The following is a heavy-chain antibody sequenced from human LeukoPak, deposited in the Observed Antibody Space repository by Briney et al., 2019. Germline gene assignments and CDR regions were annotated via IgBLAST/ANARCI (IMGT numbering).Heavy chain of an antibody. Sequence: ASVKVSCKASGYTFTSYGISWVRQAPGQGLEWMGWISAYNSNTNYAQRLQGRVTMTTDTTTSTAYMELRRLRSEDTAVYYCARGSYDRWCPDHWGQGALVTVSS. V-gene: IGHV1-18*01. CDR1: GYTFTSYG. CDR2: ISAYNSNT. CDR3: ARGSYDRWCPDH. J-gene: IGHJ4*02. D-gene: IGHD3-22*01.